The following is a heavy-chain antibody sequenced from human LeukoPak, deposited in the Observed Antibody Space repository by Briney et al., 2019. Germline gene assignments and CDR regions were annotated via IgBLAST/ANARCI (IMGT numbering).Heavy chain of an antibody. V-gene: IGHV1-18*01. CDR2: ISAHNGKT. Sequence: ASVKVPCKASCYTFTRYVVIRVRQAPGQGLQWMGWISAHNGKTNHALNLQGRVTMTTDTSTTTVYLELRSLTSADTAVYYCARAGTTLLLDYWGQGTLVTVSS. CDR1: CYTFTRYV. D-gene: IGHD4-11*01. CDR3: ARAGTTLLLDY. J-gene: IGHJ4*02.